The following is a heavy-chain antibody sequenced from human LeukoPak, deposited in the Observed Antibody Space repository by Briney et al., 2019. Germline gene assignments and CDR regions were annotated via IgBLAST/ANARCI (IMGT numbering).Heavy chain of an antibody. CDR2: INHSGST. D-gene: IGHD4-23*01. CDR3: ARDRTPAEY. CDR1: GGSFSGYY. Sequence: SETLSLTCAVYGGSFSGYYWSWIRQPPGKGLEWIGEINHSGSTNYNPSLKSRVTISVDTSKNQFSLKLSSVTAEDTAVYYCARDRTPAEYWGQGTLVTVSS. J-gene: IGHJ4*02. V-gene: IGHV4-34*01.